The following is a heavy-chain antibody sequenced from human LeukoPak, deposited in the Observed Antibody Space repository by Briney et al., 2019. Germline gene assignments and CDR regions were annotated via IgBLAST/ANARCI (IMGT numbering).Heavy chain of an antibody. Sequence: SETLSLTCTVSGGSISSYYWSWIRQPPGKGLEWIGYIYYSGSTNYNPPLKSRVTISVDTSKNQFSLKLSPVTAADTAVYYCAGVVSGIAVADYYFDYWGQGTLVIVSS. CDR1: GGSISSYY. V-gene: IGHV4-59*01. J-gene: IGHJ4*02. D-gene: IGHD6-19*01. CDR2: IYYSGST. CDR3: AGVVSGIAVADYYFDY.